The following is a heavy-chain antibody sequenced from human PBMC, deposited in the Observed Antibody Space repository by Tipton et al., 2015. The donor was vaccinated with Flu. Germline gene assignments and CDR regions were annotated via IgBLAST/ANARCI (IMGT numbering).Heavy chain of an antibody. CDR3: ARAEIGEFDY. CDR2: IYHNGDI. Sequence: TLSLTCAVSGYSISRGHYWGWIRQPPGKGLEWIGSIYHNGDIHFNPSLKSRDSISVDTSNNRFSLNRTSVTAADTAVYYCARAEIGEFDYWGQGTLVTVSS. D-gene: IGHD2/OR15-2a*01. CDR1: GYSISRGHY. V-gene: IGHV4-38-2*01. J-gene: IGHJ4*02.